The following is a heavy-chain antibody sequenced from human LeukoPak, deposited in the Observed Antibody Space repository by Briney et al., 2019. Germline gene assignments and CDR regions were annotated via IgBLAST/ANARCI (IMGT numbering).Heavy chain of an antibody. D-gene: IGHD6-19*01. J-gene: IGHJ4*02. CDR1: GFTVSSNY. Sequence: GGSLRLSCAASGFTVSSNYMSWVRQAPGKELEWVSVIYTGGSTYYADSVKGRFTISRDNSKNALYLQMNSLRADDTAVYYCARDPSAVAGPYFDYWGQGTLVTVSS. CDR2: IYTGGST. V-gene: IGHV3-66*01. CDR3: ARDPSAVAGPYFDY.